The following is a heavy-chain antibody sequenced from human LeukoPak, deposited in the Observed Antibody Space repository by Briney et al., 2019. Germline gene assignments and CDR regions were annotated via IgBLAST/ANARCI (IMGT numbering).Heavy chain of an antibody. Sequence: PGGSLRLSCAGSGITFSNYWMTWVRQAPGKGLEWVATIKQDGSEKYYVGSEKGRFTISRDNTKNSLYLQMNSLRAEDTAVYYCARGLWYGVVWGQGTLVTVSS. CDR1: GITFSNYW. CDR2: IKQDGSEK. J-gene: IGHJ4*02. D-gene: IGHD3-10*01. V-gene: IGHV3-7*01. CDR3: ARGLWYGVV.